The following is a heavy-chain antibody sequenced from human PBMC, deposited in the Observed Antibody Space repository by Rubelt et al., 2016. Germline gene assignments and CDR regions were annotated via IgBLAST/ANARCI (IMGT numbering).Heavy chain of an antibody. CDR2: INHSGST. J-gene: IGHJ4*02. Sequence: QVQLQQWGAGLLKPSETLSLTCAVYGGSFSGYYWSWIRQPPGKGLEWIGEINHSGSTNYNPSLKSRVTISVDTSKNQFSLKLSSVTAADTAVYYCARGEGAVAGRGYYFDYWGQGTLVTVSS. V-gene: IGHV4-34*01. CDR3: ARGEGAVAGRGYYFDY. D-gene: IGHD6-19*01. CDR1: GGSFSGYY.